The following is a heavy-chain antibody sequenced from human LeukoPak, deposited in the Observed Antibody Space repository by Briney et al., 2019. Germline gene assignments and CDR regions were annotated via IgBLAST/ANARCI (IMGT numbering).Heavy chain of an antibody. V-gene: IGHV4-39*07. D-gene: IGHD3-22*01. CDR2: ISYDGRA. CDR1: GDSMSTKSYY. J-gene: IGHJ4*02. Sequence: SETLTLTCAVFGDSMSTKSYYWGWVRQPPGKGLEWIGTISYDGRAYSNPSLQSRLTISIDASKNQFSLKLSSVTAADTAVYYCARGPHDSSGYYYSKRFVYWGQGTLVTVSS. CDR3: ARGPHDSSGYYYSKRFVY.